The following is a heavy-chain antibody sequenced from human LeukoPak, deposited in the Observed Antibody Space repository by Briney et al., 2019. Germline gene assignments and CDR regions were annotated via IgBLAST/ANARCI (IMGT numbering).Heavy chain of an antibody. CDR3: ARLVPTYYYDSSGYYRRHKFDY. V-gene: IGHV1-18*01. J-gene: IGHJ4*02. Sequence: ASVKVSCKASGYTFTSYGISWVRQAPGQGLEWMGWISAYNGNTNYAQKLQGRVTMTTDTSTSTAYMELRSLRSDDTAVYYCARLVPTYYYDSSGYYRRHKFDYWGQGTLVTVSS. CDR2: ISAYNGNT. D-gene: IGHD3-22*01. CDR1: GYTFTSYG.